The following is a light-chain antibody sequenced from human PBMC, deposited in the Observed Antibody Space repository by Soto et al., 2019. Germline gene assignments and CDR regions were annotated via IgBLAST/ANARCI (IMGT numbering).Light chain of an antibody. CDR2: KAS. CDR3: QQYNSSLPT. Sequence: DIQMTQSPSTLSASVGDRVTITCRASQSISSWLAWYQQKPGKAPKLLIYKASSLERGVPSRFSGSGSGTELTLTISSLQPDDFATYYCQQYNSSLPTFGGGTKVEIK. J-gene: IGKJ4*01. CDR1: QSISSW. V-gene: IGKV1-5*03.